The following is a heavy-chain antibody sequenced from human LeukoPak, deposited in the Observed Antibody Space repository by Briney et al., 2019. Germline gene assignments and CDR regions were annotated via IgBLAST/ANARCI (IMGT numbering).Heavy chain of an antibody. Sequence: PGGSLRLSCAASGFTFSSYAMSWVRQAPGKGLEWVSAISGSGGSTYYADSAKGRFTISRDNSKNTLYLQMNSLRAEDTAVYYCAKDLALGIAARLHWGQGTLVTVSS. J-gene: IGHJ4*02. V-gene: IGHV3-23*01. D-gene: IGHD6-6*01. CDR3: AKDLALGIAARLH. CDR1: GFTFSSYA. CDR2: ISGSGGST.